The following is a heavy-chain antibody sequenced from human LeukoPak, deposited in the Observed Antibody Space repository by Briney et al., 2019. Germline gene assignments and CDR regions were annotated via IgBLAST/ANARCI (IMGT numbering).Heavy chain of an antibody. CDR1: GDSFTSYW. V-gene: IGHV5-51*01. D-gene: IGHD2-2*01. J-gene: IGHJ6*02. Sequence: GESLKISCKGSGDSFTSYWIGWVRQMPGKGLEWMGIIYPGDSDTRYSPSFQGQVTISADKSISTAYLQWSSLKASDTAMYYCARLSCSSTSCYPYYYYGMDVWGQGTTVTVSS. CDR2: IYPGDSDT. CDR3: ARLSCSSTSCYPYYYYGMDV.